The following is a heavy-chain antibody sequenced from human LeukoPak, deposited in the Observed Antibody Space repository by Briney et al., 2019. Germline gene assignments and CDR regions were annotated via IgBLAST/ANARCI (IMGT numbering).Heavy chain of an antibody. D-gene: IGHD1-26*01. V-gene: IGHV3-48*02. CDR1: GFTFSSFN. CDR2: ISSSRNT. Sequence: GGSLRLSCAASGFTFSSFNMNWVRQAPGKGLEWVSYISSSRNTYYVDSVKGRFTISRENAKNSLYLQMNSLRDEDTAVYYCARDGRFDYWGQGTLVTVSS. J-gene: IGHJ4*02. CDR3: ARDGRFDY.